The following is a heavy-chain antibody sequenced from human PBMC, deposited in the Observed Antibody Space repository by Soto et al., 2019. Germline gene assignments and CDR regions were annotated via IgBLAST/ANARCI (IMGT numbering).Heavy chain of an antibody. CDR2: ISPFFGTT. CDR1: GGGTLSNDA. D-gene: IGHD2-21*02. V-gene: IGHV1-69*01. CDR3: AREVVTETTWGSFDS. Sequence: QVHLVQSGADGRKSGSSVRVSCTASGGGTLSNDAISWVRQAPGQGLEWLGRISPFFGTTDYSQSFKGRLTLTADASRGTVYMDLLSLKSDDTAVYYCAREVVTETTWGSFDSWGQGTLVTVSS. J-gene: IGHJ4*02.